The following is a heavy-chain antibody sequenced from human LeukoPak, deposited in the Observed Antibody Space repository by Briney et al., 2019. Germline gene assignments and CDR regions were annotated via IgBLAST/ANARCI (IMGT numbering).Heavy chain of an antibody. CDR1: GGAISSTDYY. Sequence: SETLSLTCTVSGGAISSTDYYWGWIRQPPGKGLEWIGSIYYSGSTYYNPSLQSRVTVSVDTSKNQFSLKLSSVTAADTAVYYCARHLGAIRGGFDSWGQGTLVTVSS. D-gene: IGHD1-26*01. V-gene: IGHV4-39*01. CDR2: IYYSGST. CDR3: ARHLGAIRGGFDS. J-gene: IGHJ4*02.